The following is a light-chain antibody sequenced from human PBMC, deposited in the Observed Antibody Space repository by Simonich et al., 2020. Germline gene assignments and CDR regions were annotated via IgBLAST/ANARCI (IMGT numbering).Light chain of an antibody. J-gene: IGLJ2*01. CDR3: SSYAGSNPL. CDR2: EVS. CDR1: SSDVGGYNY. V-gene: IGLV2-8*01. Sequence: QSALTQPPPASGSPGQPVTISCTGTSSDVGGYNYVSWYQQHPGKAPKLMIYEVSKRPSGVPDRFSGSKSGNTASLTVSGLQAEDEADYYCSSYAGSNPLFGVGTKLTVL.